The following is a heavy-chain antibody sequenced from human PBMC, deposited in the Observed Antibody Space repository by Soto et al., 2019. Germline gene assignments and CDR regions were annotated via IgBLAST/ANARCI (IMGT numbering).Heavy chain of an antibody. V-gene: IGHV4-34*01. D-gene: IGHD2-2*01. J-gene: IGHJ6*02. CDR1: GGSFSGYY. CDR3: ARGPPAATANYYYYGMDV. CDR2: INHSGST. Sequence: SETLSLTCAVYGGSFSGYYWSWIRQPPGKGLEWIGEINHSGSTNYNPSLKSRVTISVDTSKNQFSLKLSSVTAADTAVYYCARGPPAATANYYYYGMDVWGQGTTVTVSS.